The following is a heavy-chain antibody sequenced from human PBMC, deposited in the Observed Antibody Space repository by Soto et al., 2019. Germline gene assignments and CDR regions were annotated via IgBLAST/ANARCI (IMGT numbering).Heavy chain of an antibody. CDR2: IYHSGST. CDR1: GGSISSSNW. V-gene: IGHV4-4*02. D-gene: IGHD3-10*01. Sequence: SETLSLTCAVSGGSISSSNWWSWVRQPPGKGLEWIGEIYHSGSTNYNPSLKSRVTISVDKSKNQFSLKLSSVTADDTAIYYCAKDLHWFAMDVWGQGTTVTVSS. J-gene: IGHJ6*02. CDR3: AKDLHWFAMDV.